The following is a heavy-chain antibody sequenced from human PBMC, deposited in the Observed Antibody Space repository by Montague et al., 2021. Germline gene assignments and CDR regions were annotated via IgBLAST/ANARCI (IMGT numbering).Heavy chain of an antibody. CDR3: ARDQDYAFDH. CDR1: GFTFTSYT. CDR2: ISRDSSAT. J-gene: IGHJ4*02. D-gene: IGHD4-17*01. V-gene: IGHV3-48*02. Sequence: SLRLSCAASGFTFTSYTMNWVRQAPGKGLEWVSYISRDSSATCYADSVKGRFTISRDNAKNSLYLQVNSLRDEDTAVYYCARDQDYAFDHWGQGTLVTVSS.